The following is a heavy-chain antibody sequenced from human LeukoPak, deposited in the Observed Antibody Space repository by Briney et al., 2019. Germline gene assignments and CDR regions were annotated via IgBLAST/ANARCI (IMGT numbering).Heavy chain of an antibody. CDR3: AGTAMEEGHYYYYYYMDV. D-gene: IGHD5-18*01. V-gene: IGHV4-38-2*02. Sequence: SETLSLTCTVAGYSISSDYSWGWIRQPPGKGLEWIGNIYHSGSTYYNPSLKSRVTISVDTSKNQFSLKLSSVTAADTAVYYCAGTAMEEGHYYYYYYMDVWGKGTTVTISS. CDR2: IYHSGST. CDR1: GYSISSDYS. J-gene: IGHJ6*03.